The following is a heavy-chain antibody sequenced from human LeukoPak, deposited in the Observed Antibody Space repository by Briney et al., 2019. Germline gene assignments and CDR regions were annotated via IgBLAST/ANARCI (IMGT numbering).Heavy chain of an antibody. V-gene: IGHV4-59*01. Sequence: SETLSLTRTVSGGSTSSYYWSWIRQPPGKGLEWIEYIHYSGDTNYNPSLKSRVTISVDTSKNQFSLKLSSVTAADTAVYYCARGLRSRDGYNYDYFDDWGQGTLVTVSS. CDR3: ARGLRSRDGYNYDYFDD. CDR2: IHYSGDT. D-gene: IGHD5-24*01. CDR1: GGSTSSYY. J-gene: IGHJ4*02.